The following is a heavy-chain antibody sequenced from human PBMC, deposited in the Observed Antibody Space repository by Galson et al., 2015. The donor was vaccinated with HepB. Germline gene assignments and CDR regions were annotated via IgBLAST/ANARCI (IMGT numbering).Heavy chain of an antibody. J-gene: IGHJ6*02. D-gene: IGHD2-21*01. Sequence: SLRLSCAASGFSVSGNFMGWVRQAPGRGLEWVSVTYSGGYKYFADSAKSRFTVSTENSKNKMSLQMNSRRVEDTAVYYCARVSRDGMDVWGPGTTVTVSS. CDR2: TYSGGYK. CDR3: ARVSRDGMDV. V-gene: IGHV3-66*01. CDR1: GFSVSGNF.